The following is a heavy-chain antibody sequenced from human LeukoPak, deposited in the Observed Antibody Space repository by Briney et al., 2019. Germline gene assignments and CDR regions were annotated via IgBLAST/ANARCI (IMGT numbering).Heavy chain of an antibody. J-gene: IGHJ3*02. D-gene: IGHD3-22*01. CDR2: MYYSGST. CDR3: ARPSYYYDSSGSDAFDI. V-gene: IGHV4-39*01. CDR1: GGSISSSSYY. Sequence: SETLSLTCTVSGGSISSSSYYWGWIRQPPGKGLEWIGSMYYSGSTYYKPSLKSRVTISVDTSKNQFSLKLGSVTAADTAVYYCARPSYYYDSSGSDAFDIWGQGTMVTVSS.